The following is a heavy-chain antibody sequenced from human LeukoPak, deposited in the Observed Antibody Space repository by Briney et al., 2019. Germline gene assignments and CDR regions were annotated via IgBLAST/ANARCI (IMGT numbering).Heavy chain of an antibody. Sequence: GGSLRLSCAASGFTFSDYWMTWVRQAPGKGLEWVASINDGGSDKHYVDSVKGRFTISRDNAKNSLDLQMNSLRAEDTAVYFCARDVPYGATTLDYWGQGCLVTVSS. CDR1: GFTFSDYW. J-gene: IGHJ4*02. D-gene: IGHD4/OR15-4a*01. CDR3: ARDVPYGATTLDY. CDR2: INDGGSDK. V-gene: IGHV3-7*01.